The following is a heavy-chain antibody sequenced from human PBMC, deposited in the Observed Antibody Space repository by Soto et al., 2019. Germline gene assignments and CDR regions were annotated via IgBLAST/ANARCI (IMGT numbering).Heavy chain of an antibody. CDR1: GFSLSTTGLG. CDR2: IYWDDDK. D-gene: IGHD3-16*01. Sequence: QITLKESGPTLVRPTQTLTLTCTFSGFSLSTTGLGVGWIRQPPGKALEWLALIYWDDDKRYSPSLKSRLTITTYTSKNEVILTITNMDPVDTATYYGAQRLLESGLGRERALYFDPCGQGTLVTVAS. V-gene: IGHV2-5*02. CDR3: AQRLLESGLGRERALYFDP. J-gene: IGHJ5*02.